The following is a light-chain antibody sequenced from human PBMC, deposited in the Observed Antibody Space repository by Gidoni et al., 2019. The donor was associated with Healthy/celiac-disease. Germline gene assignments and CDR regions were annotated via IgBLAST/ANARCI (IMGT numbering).Light chain of an antibody. Sequence: DIQMTQSPSSLSASVGDRVTITCRASQSIRSYLNWYQQKPGKAPKLLIYAASSLQSGVPSRFSGSGSGTDFTLTISSLQPEDFATYYWQQSYSTPPYTFXXXTKLEIK. V-gene: IGKV1-39*01. CDR2: AAS. CDR1: QSIRSY. J-gene: IGKJ2*01. CDR3: QQSYSTPPYT.